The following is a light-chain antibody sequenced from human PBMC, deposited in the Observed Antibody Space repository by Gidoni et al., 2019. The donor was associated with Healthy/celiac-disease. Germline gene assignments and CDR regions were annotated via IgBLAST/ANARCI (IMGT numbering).Light chain of an antibody. CDR2: DAS. Sequence: EIVLTQSPATLSLSPGERATLSCRASQSVSSYLAWYQQKPGQAPRLLIYDASNRATGIPARFSGSGSGTDFTLTISSLEPEDFAVYYCQQRSNWPVYTFGQXTKLEIK. V-gene: IGKV3-11*01. CDR3: QQRSNWPVYT. J-gene: IGKJ2*01. CDR1: QSVSSY.